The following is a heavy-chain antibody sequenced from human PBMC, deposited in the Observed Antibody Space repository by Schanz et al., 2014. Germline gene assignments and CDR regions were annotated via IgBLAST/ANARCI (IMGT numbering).Heavy chain of an antibody. D-gene: IGHD5-12*01. CDR1: GFAFSSFA. Sequence: EVFLVESGGGLVQPGGSLRLSCAASGFAFSSFALSWVRQSPGKGLEWVSAISANDYDTYYAPSVKGRFTVSRDNSKNPVYLQMNSLGDEDTALYYCAKDLNRVATAQQSRGQGTLVTVSS. V-gene: IGHV3-23*04. CDR3: AKDLNRVATAQQS. J-gene: IGHJ4*02. CDR2: ISANDYDT.